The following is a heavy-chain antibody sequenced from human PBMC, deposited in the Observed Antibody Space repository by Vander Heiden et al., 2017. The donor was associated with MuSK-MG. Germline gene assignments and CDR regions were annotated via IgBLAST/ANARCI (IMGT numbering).Heavy chain of an antibody. CDR3: ARGRYYDSLTGYPLAPLVDY. V-gene: IGHV4-34*01. D-gene: IGHD3-9*01. CDR1: RVSFSGYY. CDR2: INHSVST. J-gene: IGHJ4*02. Sequence: VQLRQWGAGLLKPSVTLSLTCRVYRVSFSGYYLGVIRQPPGKGLEWIGEINHSVSTNDNPALKSRVTISADTSKNQFSLKLSSVTAADTAVYYCARGRYYDSLTGYPLAPLVDYWGQGTLGNVS.